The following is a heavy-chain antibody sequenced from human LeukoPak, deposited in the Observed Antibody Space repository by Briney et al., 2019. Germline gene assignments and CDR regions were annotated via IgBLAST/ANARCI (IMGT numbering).Heavy chain of an antibody. CDR3: ARGVLLVLEWPRVDI. CDR2: INHSGST. J-gene: IGHJ3*02. CDR1: GGSFSGYY. V-gene: IGHV4-34*01. D-gene: IGHD3-3*01. Sequence: SETLSLTCAVYGGSFSGYYWSWFRQPPRKGLQWIGEINHSGSTNYYPSPQNRRTTTVVATTNQFSLKLSSVTAADTAVYYSARGVLLVLEWPRVDIWGQGTMVTVSS.